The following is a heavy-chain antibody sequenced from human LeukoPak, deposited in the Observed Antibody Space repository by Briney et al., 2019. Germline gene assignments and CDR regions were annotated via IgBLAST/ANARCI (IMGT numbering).Heavy chain of an antibody. J-gene: IGHJ4*02. CDR3: ARSPMVRGVIIYYFDY. CDR2: ISSNGGST. Sequence: GGSLGLSCAASGFTFSSYAMHWVRQAPGKGLEYVSAISSNGGSTYYADSVKGRFTISRDNSKNTLYLQMGSLRAEDMAVYYCARSPMVRGVIIYYFDYWGQGTLVTVSS. V-gene: IGHV3-64*02. D-gene: IGHD3-10*01. CDR1: GFTFSSYA.